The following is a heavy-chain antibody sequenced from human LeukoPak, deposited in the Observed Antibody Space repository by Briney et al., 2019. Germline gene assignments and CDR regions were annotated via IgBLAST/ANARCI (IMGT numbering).Heavy chain of an antibody. CDR1: GYTFTGYY. J-gene: IGHJ4*02. V-gene: IGHV1-2*02. Sequence: ASVKVSCKASGYTFTGYYMHWVRQAPGQGLEWMGWINPNSGGTNYAQKFQGRVTMTRDTFISTAYMELSRLRSDDTAVYYCARSPGRVDYYGSGSHQNLDYWGQGTLVTVSS. CDR2: INPNSGGT. D-gene: IGHD3-10*01. CDR3: ARSPGRVDYYGSGSHQNLDY.